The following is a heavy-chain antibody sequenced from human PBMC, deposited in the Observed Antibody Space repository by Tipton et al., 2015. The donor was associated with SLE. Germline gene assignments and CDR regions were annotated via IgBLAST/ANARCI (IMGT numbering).Heavy chain of an antibody. CDR3: ARDGAARGDFDY. D-gene: IGHD6-6*01. CDR1: GGSISSYY. Sequence: TLSLTCTVSGGSISSYYWSWIRQTPGKGLEWIGYIYYTGSTKFNPSLKSRVSISLDTSKNQFSLKLSSVTAADTAVYYCARDGAARGDFDYWGQGTLVTVSS. J-gene: IGHJ4*02. CDR2: IYYTGST. V-gene: IGHV4-59*12.